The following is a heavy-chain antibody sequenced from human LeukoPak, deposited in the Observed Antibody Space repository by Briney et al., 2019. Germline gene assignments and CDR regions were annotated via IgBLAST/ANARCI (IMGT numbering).Heavy chain of an antibody. Sequence: GGSLRLSCAASGFTFSSYSMNWVRQAPGKGLEWVSSISSSSSYIYYADSGKGRFTISRDNAKNSLYLQMNSLRAEDTAVYYCARTYSGSWYMDVWGKGTTVTVSS. D-gene: IGHD6-13*01. V-gene: IGHV3-21*01. J-gene: IGHJ6*03. CDR1: GFTFSSYS. CDR3: ARTYSGSWYMDV. CDR2: ISSSSSYI.